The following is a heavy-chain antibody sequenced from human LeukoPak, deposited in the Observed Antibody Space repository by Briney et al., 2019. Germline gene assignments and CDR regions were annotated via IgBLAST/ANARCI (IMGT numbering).Heavy chain of an antibody. CDR3: ARDRGITMVRGVLNWFDP. V-gene: IGHV1-3*01. Sequence: ASVKVSCKASGYTFTSYAMHWVRQAPGQRLEWMGWINAGNGNTKYSQKFQGRVTITRDTPASTAYMELSSLRSEDTAVYYCARDRGITMVRGVLNWFDPWGQGTLVTVSS. CDR2: INAGNGNT. J-gene: IGHJ5*02. D-gene: IGHD3-10*01. CDR1: GYTFTSYA.